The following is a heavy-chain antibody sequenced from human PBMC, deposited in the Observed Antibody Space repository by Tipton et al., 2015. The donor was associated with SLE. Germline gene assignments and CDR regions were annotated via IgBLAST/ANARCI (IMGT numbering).Heavy chain of an antibody. Sequence: TLSLTCTVSGASISSYYWSWIRQPPGKGLEWIGYLYYTGITNSNPSLKSRVTISVDTFKNQFSLKLTSVTAADTALYYCARGGIQLWNWFDPWGQGTLVTVSS. CDR1: GASISSYY. CDR2: LYYTGIT. D-gene: IGHD5-18*01. CDR3: ARGGIQLWNWFDP. J-gene: IGHJ5*02. V-gene: IGHV4-59*08.